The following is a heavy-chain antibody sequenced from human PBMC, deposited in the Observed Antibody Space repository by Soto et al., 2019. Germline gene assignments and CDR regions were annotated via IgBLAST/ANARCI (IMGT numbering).Heavy chain of an antibody. CDR1: GDRFRTHW. CDR2: IFPSDSDT. D-gene: IGHD5-12*01. J-gene: IGHJ6*02. V-gene: IGHV5-51*01. CDR3: ATPGGFGMDG. Sequence: GRPLTIPDQAFGDRFRTHWIGWVRQLPGKGPEWMGIIFPSDSDTRYDPSFQGHVTISADMSINTAYLQWNRLKASDTAMYYCATPGGFGMDGWGQGTPVTFSS.